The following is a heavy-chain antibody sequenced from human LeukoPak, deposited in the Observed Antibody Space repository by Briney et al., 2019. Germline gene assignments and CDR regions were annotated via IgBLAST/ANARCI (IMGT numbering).Heavy chain of an antibody. CDR1: GFTFSSYA. Sequence: TGGSLRLSCAASGFTFSSYAMSWVRQAPGKGLEWVSAISGSGGRTYYADSVKGRFTISRDNSKNTLYLQMNSLRAEDTAVYYCAKGQGYSGYDPLDYWGQGTLVTVSS. D-gene: IGHD5-12*01. CDR2: ISGSGGRT. CDR3: AKGQGYSGYDPLDY. V-gene: IGHV3-23*01. J-gene: IGHJ4*02.